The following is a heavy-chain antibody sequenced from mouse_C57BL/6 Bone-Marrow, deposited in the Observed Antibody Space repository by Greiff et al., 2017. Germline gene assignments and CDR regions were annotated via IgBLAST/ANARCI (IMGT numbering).Heavy chain of an antibody. CDR1: GFTFSDAW. V-gene: IGHV6-6*01. D-gene: IGHD3-2*02. J-gene: IGHJ3*01. CDR3: TRSEPNTAQAAY. Sequence: EVQLQESGGGLVQPGGSMKLSCAASGFTFSDAWMDWVRQSPEKGLEWVAEIRNKANNHATYYAESVKGRFTISRDDSKSSVYLQMNSLRAEDTGIYYCTRSEPNTAQAAYWGQGTLVTVSA. CDR2: IRNKANNHAT.